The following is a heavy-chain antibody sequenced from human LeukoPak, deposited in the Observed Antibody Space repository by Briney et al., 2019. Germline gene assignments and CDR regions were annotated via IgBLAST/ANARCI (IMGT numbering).Heavy chain of an antibody. CDR2: ISCSGGRT. D-gene: IGHD3-22*01. CDR1: GFTFSNYW. V-gene: IGHV3-23*01. J-gene: IGHJ4*02. Sequence: GGSLRLSCAASGFTFSNYWMTWVRQAPGKGLEWVSAISCSGGRTYYADSVKGRFTVSRDNSKSTLYLQMNSLRAEDTAVYYCAKTDSSDYSYYFDYWGQGTLVTVSS. CDR3: AKTDSSDYSYYFDY.